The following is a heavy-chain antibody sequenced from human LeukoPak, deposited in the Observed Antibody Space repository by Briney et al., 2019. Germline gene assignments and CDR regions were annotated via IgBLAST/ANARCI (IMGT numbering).Heavy chain of an antibody. J-gene: IGHJ4*02. CDR3: AKDRQRWLQWYFDY. CDR2: ISGSGGST. D-gene: IGHD5-24*01. V-gene: IGHV3-23*01. CDR1: GFTFTTYA. Sequence: GGSLRLSCAASGFTFTTYAMRWLRQAPGKGLEWVSAISGSGGSTYYADSVKGRFTIYRDTYKNTMYLQMNSLRAEDTAVYYCAKDRQRWLQWYFDYWGQGTLVTVSS.